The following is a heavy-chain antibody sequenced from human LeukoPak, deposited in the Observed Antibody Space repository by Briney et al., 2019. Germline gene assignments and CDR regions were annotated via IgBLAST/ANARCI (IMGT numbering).Heavy chain of an antibody. CDR3: ARDFIYYDSSGYQDY. V-gene: IGHV1-2*02. D-gene: IGHD3-22*01. CDR1: GYTFTGYY. Sequence: ASVKVSCKASGYTFTGYYMHWVRQAPGQGLEWMGWINPNSGGTNYAQKFQGRVTMTRDTSISTAYMELSRLRSDDTAVYYCARDFIYYDSSGYQDYWGQGTLVTVSP. J-gene: IGHJ4*02. CDR2: INPNSGGT.